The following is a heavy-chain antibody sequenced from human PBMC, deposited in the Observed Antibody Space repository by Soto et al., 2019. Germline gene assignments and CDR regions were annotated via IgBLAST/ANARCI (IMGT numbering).Heavy chain of an antibody. V-gene: IGHV3-33*01. Sequence: QVQLVESGGGVVQPGRSLRLSCAASGFTFSTYGMHWVRQAPGKGLEWVAVIWYDGSNKYYADSVTGRFTISRDNCKSTLYLQMNSLRAEDTAVYYCARDRLLGNSFDYWGQGSLVTVSS. CDR1: GFTFSTYG. J-gene: IGHJ4*02. D-gene: IGHD1-26*01. CDR2: IWYDGSNK. CDR3: ARDRLLGNSFDY.